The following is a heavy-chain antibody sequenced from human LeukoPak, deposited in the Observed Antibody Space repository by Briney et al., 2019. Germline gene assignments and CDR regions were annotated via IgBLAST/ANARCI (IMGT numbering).Heavy chain of an antibody. J-gene: IGHJ3*02. D-gene: IGHD2-2*01. Sequence: PGGSLRLSSAASGLTFSSYSMNWVRQAPGKGLEWGSYISSSSSTIYYADSVKGRFTISRDNAKNSLYLQMNSLRAEDAAVYYCAKDLPGYCSSTSCQGIAFDIWGQGTMVTVSS. V-gene: IGHV3-48*01. CDR2: ISSSSSTI. CDR3: AKDLPGYCSSTSCQGIAFDI. CDR1: GLTFSSYS.